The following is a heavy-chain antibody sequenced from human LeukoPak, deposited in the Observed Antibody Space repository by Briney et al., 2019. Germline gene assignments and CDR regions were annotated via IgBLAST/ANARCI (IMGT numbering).Heavy chain of an antibody. V-gene: IGHV3-23*01. J-gene: IGHJ4*02. CDR3: AKAGVLRYFDWSYYLYYFDY. CDR2: ISGSGGST. D-gene: IGHD3-9*01. Sequence: GGSLRLSCAASGFTFSSYGMSWVRQAPGKGLEWVSAISGSGGSTYYADSVKGRFTISRDNSKNTLYLQMNSLRAEDTAVYYCAKAGVLRYFDWSYYLYYFDYWGQGTLVTVSS. CDR1: GFTFSSYG.